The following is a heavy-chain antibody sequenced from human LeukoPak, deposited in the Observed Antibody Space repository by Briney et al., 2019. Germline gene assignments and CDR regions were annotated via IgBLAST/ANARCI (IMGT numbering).Heavy chain of an antibody. V-gene: IGHV1-69*06. D-gene: IGHD6-13*01. Sequence: SVKVSCKASGGTFSSYAISWVRQAPGQGLEWMGRIIPIFGTANYAQKFQGRITITADKSTSTAYMELSSLRSEDTAVYCCARGGYRQQLVDYWGQGTLVTVSS. CDR1: GGTFSSYA. J-gene: IGHJ4*02. CDR3: ARGGYRQQLVDY. CDR2: IIPIFGTA.